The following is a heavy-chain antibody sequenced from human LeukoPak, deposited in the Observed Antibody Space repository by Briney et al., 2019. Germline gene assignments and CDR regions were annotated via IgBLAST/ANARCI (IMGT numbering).Heavy chain of an antibody. J-gene: IGHJ4*02. D-gene: IGHD6-19*01. CDR3: ARAVSYSSGWSPDY. CDR2: ILYDGSNK. V-gene: IGHV3-30*04. CDR1: GFTFSSYA. Sequence: GRSLRLSCAASGFTFSSYAMHWVRQAPGKGLEWVAVILYDGSNKYYADSVKGRFTISRDNSKNTLYLQMNSLRAEGTAVYYCARAVSYSSGWSPDYWGQGTLVTVSS.